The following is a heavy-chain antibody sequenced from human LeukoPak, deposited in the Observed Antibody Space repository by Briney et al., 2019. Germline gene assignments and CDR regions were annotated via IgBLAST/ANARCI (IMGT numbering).Heavy chain of an antibody. J-gene: IGHJ4*02. V-gene: IGHV4-30-4*01. Sequence: SETLSLTCTVSGGSISSDDYYWSWIRQPPGKGLEWIGYIYYSGSTYYNPSLKSRVTISVDTSKNQFSLKLSSVTAADTAVYYCASYYGDSSLVDYWGQGTLVTVSS. CDR3: ASYYGDSSLVDY. CDR2: IYYSGST. D-gene: IGHD4-17*01. CDR1: GGSISSDDYY.